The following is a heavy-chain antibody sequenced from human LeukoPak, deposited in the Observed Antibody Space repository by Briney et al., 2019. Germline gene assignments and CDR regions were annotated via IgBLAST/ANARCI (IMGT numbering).Heavy chain of an antibody. Sequence: ASVKVSCKAFGGTFSSYAISWVRQAPGQGLEWMGGIIPIFGTANYAQKFQGRVTITADESTSTAYMELSSLRSEDTAVYYCARDRAPGIAVAGKYNWFDPWGQGTLVTVSS. CDR2: IIPIFGTA. D-gene: IGHD6-19*01. J-gene: IGHJ5*02. V-gene: IGHV1-69*13. CDR3: ARDRAPGIAVAGKYNWFDP. CDR1: GGTFSSYA.